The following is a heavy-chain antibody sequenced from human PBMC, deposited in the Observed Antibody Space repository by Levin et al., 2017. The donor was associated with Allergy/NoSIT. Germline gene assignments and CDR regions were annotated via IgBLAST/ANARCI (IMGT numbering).Heavy chain of an antibody. CDR1: GGSFSGYY. D-gene: IGHD3-22*01. CDR2: INHSGST. CDR3: ARVVKWLRYYGMDV. V-gene: IGHV4-34*01. J-gene: IGHJ6*02. Sequence: ASETLSLTCAVYGGSFSGYYWSWIRQPPGKGLEWIGEINHSGSTNYNPSLKSRVTISVDTSKNQFSLKLSSVTAADTAVYYCARVVKWLRYYGMDVWGQGTTVTVSS.